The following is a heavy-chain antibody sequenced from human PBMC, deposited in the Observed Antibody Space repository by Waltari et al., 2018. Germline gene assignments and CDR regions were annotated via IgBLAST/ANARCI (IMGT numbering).Heavy chain of an antibody. CDR1: GFNFGSHW. J-gene: IGHJ4*02. D-gene: IGHD1-1*01. CDR3: ARDVLERHSCFDY. Sequence: LRLSCAASGFNFGSHWMVWVRQAPGKGLEWVANIKEDGSQKYFGDSVKGRFTISRDNAKNSLYLQMDSLRAEDTGVYYCARDVLERHSCFDYWGQGTLVSVAS. V-gene: IGHV3-7*04. CDR2: IKEDGSQK.